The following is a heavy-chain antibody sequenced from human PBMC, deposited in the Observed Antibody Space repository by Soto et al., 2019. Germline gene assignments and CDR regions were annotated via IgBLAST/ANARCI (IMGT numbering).Heavy chain of an antibody. D-gene: IGHD6-13*01. V-gene: IGHV4-59*01. CDR3: ARSVGSSSWYGNWFDP. CDR2: IYYSGST. CDR1: GGYISTYY. Sequence: SEALSLTCPVFGGYISTYYWKWVRQPPGKGPEWIGYIYYSGSTNYNPSLKSRVTISVDTSKNQFSLKLSSVTAADTAVYYCARSVGSSSWYGNWFDPWGQGTLVSVS. J-gene: IGHJ5*02.